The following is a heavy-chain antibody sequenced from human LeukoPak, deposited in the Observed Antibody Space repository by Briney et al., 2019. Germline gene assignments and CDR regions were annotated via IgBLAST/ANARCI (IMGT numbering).Heavy chain of an antibody. CDR3: ARDHGYCSGGSCYWGYYFDY. J-gene: IGHJ4*02. Sequence: ASVKVSCKASGYTFTGYYMHWVRQAPGQGLEWMGWINPNSGGTNYAQKFQGWVTMTRDTSISTAYMELSRLRSDDTAVYYCARDHGYCSGGSCYWGYYFDYWGQGTLVTVSS. CDR2: INPNSGGT. D-gene: IGHD2-15*01. V-gene: IGHV1-2*04. CDR1: GYTFTGYY.